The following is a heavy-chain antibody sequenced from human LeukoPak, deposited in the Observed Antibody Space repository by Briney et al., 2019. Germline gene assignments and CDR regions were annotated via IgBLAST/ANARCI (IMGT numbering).Heavy chain of an antibody. CDR1: GFTFSSYG. V-gene: IGHV3-33*01. Sequence: PGGSLRLSCAASGFTFSSYGMPWVRQAPGKGLEWVAVIWYDGSNKYYADSVKGRFTISRDNSKNTLYLQMNSLRAEDTAVYYCARDRDMIITYFDYWGQGTLVTVSS. CDR2: IWYDGSNK. J-gene: IGHJ4*02. D-gene: IGHD3-16*01. CDR3: ARDRDMIITYFDY.